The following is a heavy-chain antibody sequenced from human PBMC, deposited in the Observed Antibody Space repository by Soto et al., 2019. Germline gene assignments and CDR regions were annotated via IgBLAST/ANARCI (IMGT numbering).Heavy chain of an antibody. CDR1: GFTFSSYG. CDR3: AKDWGYCSGGSCYSHYYYGMDV. D-gene: IGHD2-15*01. Sequence: GGSLRLSCAASGFTFSSYGMHWVRQAPGKGLEWVAVISYDGSNKYYADSVKGRFTISRDNSKNTLYLQMNSLRAEDTAVYYCAKDWGYCSGGSCYSHYYYGMDVWGQGTTVTVS. J-gene: IGHJ6*02. V-gene: IGHV3-30*18. CDR2: ISYDGSNK.